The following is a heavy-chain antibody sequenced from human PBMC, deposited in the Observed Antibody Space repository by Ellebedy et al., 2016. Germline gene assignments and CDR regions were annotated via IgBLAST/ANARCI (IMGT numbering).Heavy chain of an antibody. CDR1: GYTFTSYD. CDR2: MNPNSGNT. Sequence: ASVKVSCKASGYTFTSYDINWVRQATGQGLEWMGWMNPNSGNTGYAQKFQGRVTMTRNTSISTAYMELSSLRSEDTAVYYCARGSAEGRAFDYWGQGTLVTVSS. CDR3: ARGSAEGRAFDY. J-gene: IGHJ4*02. D-gene: IGHD3-10*01. V-gene: IGHV1-8*01.